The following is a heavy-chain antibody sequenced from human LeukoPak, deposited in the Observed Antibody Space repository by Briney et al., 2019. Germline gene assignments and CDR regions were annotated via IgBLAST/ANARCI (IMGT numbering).Heavy chain of an antibody. CDR1: GGTFSSYA. V-gene: IGHV1-69*04. Sequence: SVTVSCKASGGTFSSYAISWVRQAPGQGLEWMGRIIPILGIANYAQKFQGRVTITADKSTSTAYMELSSLRSEDTAVYYCAREASSGWPWGQGTLVTVSS. CDR3: AREASSGWP. D-gene: IGHD6-19*01. J-gene: IGHJ5*02. CDR2: IIPILGIA.